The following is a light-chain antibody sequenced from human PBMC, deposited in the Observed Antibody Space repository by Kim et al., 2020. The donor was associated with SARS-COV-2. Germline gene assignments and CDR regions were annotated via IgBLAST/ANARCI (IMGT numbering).Light chain of an antibody. V-gene: IGKV1-5*03. J-gene: IGKJ1*01. CDR1: QSLSGW. Sequence: FASVGGRVIITCRASQSLSGWLAWYQQKPGKALKLVIYKTSRLEIGVPSRFSGSGSETEFTLTISSLQPDDFATYYCQQYNHYSTFGRGTKVDIK. CDR2: KTS. CDR3: QQYNHYST.